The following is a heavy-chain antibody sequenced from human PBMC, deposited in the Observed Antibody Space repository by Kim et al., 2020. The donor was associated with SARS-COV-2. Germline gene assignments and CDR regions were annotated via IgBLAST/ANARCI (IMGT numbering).Heavy chain of an antibody. CDR2: IGSTVATT. CDR3: ARGLGSPDF. Sequence: GGSLRLSCAASGFHFSTFDMTWVRQAPGKGLEWVSSIGSTVATTFYADSVKGRFAISRDNSKNTLYLQMNNLRADDPAVYFFARGLGSPDFWGQGTLVT. V-gene: IGHV3-23*01. D-gene: IGHD7-27*01. J-gene: IGHJ4*02. CDR1: GFHFSTFD.